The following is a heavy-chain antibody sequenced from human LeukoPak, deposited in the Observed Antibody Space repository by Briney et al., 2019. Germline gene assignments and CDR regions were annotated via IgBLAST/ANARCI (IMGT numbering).Heavy chain of an antibody. J-gene: IGHJ4*02. CDR2: ISAYNGDT. CDR3: ATDVTGTAPYDF. D-gene: IGHD1-1*01. Sequence: ASVKVSCKASGYTFTSYGISWVRQAPGQGLEWMGWISAYNGDTNYAQKFQGRVTLTTDTSTSTAYMELSGLTSDDAAVYYCATDVTGTAPYDFWGQGTLVTVS. V-gene: IGHV1-18*01. CDR1: GYTFTSYG.